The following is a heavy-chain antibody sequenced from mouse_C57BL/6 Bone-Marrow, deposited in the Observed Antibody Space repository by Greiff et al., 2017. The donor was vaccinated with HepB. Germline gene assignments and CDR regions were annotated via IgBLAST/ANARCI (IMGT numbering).Heavy chain of an antibody. D-gene: IGHD1-1*01. CDR2: ISYDGSN. Sequence: EVQLQESGPGLVKPSQSLSLTCSVTGYSITSGYYWNWIRQFPGNKLEWMGYISYDGSNNYNPSLKNRISITRDTSKNQFFLKLNSVTTEDTATYYCARAITTVVGGLFDYWGQGTTLTVSS. V-gene: IGHV3-6*01. CDR3: ARAITTVVGGLFDY. CDR1: GYSITSGYY. J-gene: IGHJ2*01.